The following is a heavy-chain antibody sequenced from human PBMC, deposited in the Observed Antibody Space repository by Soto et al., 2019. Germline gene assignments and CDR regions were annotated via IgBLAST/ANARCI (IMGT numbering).Heavy chain of an antibody. CDR1: GGSISSYY. Sequence: QVQLQEPGPGLVKPSETLSLTCTVSGGSISSYYWSWIRQPPGKGLEWIGYIYYSGSTNYNPSLKSRVTISVDTCKNQFSVKLSSVTAGDADVYDCARYGTHYYYCMDVWGQGSTVTVSS. J-gene: IGHJ6*02. D-gene: IGHD3-10*01. CDR2: IYYSGST. CDR3: ARYGTHYYYCMDV. V-gene: IGHV4-59*01.